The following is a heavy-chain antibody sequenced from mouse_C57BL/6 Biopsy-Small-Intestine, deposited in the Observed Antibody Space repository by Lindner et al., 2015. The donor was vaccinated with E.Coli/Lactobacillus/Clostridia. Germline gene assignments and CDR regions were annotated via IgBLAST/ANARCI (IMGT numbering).Heavy chain of an antibody. Sequence: VQLQESGAELVKPGPSVKMSCKASGYTFTTYPIEWMKQNHGKSLEWIGNFHPYNDDTKYNEKFKGKATLTVEKSSSTVYLELSRLTSDDSAVYYCARSSNYDYAMDYWGQGTSVTVSS. CDR1: GYTFTTYP. D-gene: IGHD2-5*01. CDR2: FHPYNDDT. CDR3: ARSSNYDYAMDY. V-gene: IGHV1-47*01. J-gene: IGHJ4*01.